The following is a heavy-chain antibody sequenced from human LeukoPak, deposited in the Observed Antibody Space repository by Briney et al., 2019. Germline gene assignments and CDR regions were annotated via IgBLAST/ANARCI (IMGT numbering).Heavy chain of an antibody. CDR1: GYTFTSYY. CDR3: ARDFRQQPAPYDPFDI. D-gene: IGHD6-13*01. V-gene: IGHV1-46*01. Sequence: ASVKVSCKASGYTFTSYYMHWVRQAPGQGLEWMGIINPSGGSTSYAQKFQGRVTMTRDMSTSTVYMELSSLRSEDTAVYYCARDFRQQPAPYDPFDIWGQGTMVTVSS. J-gene: IGHJ3*02. CDR2: INPSGGST.